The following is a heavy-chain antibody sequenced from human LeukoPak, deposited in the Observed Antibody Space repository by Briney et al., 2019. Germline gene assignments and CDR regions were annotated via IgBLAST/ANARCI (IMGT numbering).Heavy chain of an antibody. Sequence: PSETLSLTCTVSGGSISSGDYYWSWIRQPPGKGLEWIGYIYYSGSTYYNPSLKSRVTISVDTSKNQFSLKLSSVTAADTAVYYCARPEPFGVVKYDWMHAFDIWGQGTMVTVSS. CDR1: GGSISSGDYY. CDR3: ARPEPFGVVKYDWMHAFDI. J-gene: IGHJ3*02. CDR2: IYYSGST. V-gene: IGHV4-30-4*01. D-gene: IGHD3-3*01.